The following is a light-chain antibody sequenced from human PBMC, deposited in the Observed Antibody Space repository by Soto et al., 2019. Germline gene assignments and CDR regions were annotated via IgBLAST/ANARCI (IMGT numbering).Light chain of an antibody. CDR1: QSIRRW. Sequence: DIRMTQSPSTLSASVGDRVTITCRASQSIRRWLAWYQQKPGKAPELLIFDVSRRETGVPSRFSGSGSGTEFTLTISSLQPDDFATYYCQQYSSFFYSFGQGTRL. CDR2: DVS. V-gene: IGKV1-5*01. CDR3: QQYSSFFYS. J-gene: IGKJ2*01.